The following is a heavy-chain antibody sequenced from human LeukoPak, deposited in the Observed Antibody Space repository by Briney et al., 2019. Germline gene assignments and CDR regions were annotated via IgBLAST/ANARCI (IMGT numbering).Heavy chain of an antibody. V-gene: IGHV6-1*01. D-gene: IGHD1-1*01. J-gene: IGHJ4*02. Sequence: SQTLSLTCAISGDSVSSNSAAWNWIRQSPSRGLEWLGRTYYRSKWYNDYAVSVKSRITINPDTSKNQFSLQLSSVTPEDTAVYYCARDFVVSENWNDADYFDYWGQGTLVTVSS. CDR1: GDSVSSNSAA. CDR2: TYYRSKWYN. CDR3: ARDFVVSENWNDADYFDY.